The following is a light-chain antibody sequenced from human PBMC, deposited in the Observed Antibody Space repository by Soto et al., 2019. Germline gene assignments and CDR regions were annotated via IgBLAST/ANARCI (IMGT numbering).Light chain of an antibody. CDR3: TSDTSNNTYV. V-gene: IGLV2-14*03. CDR1: SSDVGAFNY. CDR2: DVS. Sequence: QSVLTQPASVSGSPGQAITISCSGTSSDVGAFNYVSWYQQHPGKAPKLMIYDVSNRPSGVSNRFSGSKSGNTASLTISGLRDEDEADYYCTSDTSNNTYVFGTGTKLTVL. J-gene: IGLJ1*01.